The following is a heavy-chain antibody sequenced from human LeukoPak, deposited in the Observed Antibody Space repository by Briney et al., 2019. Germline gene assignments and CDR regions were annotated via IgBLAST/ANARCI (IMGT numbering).Heavy chain of an antibody. CDR3: ARGAFGAPRASYYFDY. CDR1: GGTFSSYA. D-gene: IGHD3-16*01. V-gene: IGHV1-69*04. J-gene: IGHJ4*02. Sequence: ASVNVSCKASGGTFSSYAISWVRQAPGQGLEWMGRIIPILGIANYAQKFQGRVTITADKSTSTAYMELSSLRSEDTAVYYCARGAFGAPRASYYFDYWGQGTLVTVSS. CDR2: IIPILGIA.